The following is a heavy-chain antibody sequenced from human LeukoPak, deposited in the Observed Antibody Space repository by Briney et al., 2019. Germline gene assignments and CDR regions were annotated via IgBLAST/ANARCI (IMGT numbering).Heavy chain of an antibody. CDR2: IIPILGIA. CDR1: GGTFSSYA. J-gene: IGHJ4*02. D-gene: IGHD6-13*01. V-gene: IGHV1-69*04. CDR3: ARERSSSWYLLDY. Sequence: SVKVSCKASGGTFSSYAISWVRQAPGQGLEWMGRIIPILGIANYAQKFQGRVTITADKSTSTAYMELSSLRSEDTAVYYCARERSSSWYLLDYWGQGTLVTVSS.